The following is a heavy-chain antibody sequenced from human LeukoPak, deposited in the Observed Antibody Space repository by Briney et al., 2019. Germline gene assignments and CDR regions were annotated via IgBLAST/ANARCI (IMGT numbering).Heavy chain of an antibody. Sequence: PGRSLRLSCAASGFTFSSYAMHWVRQAPGKGLEWVAVISYDGSNKYYADSVKGRFTISRDNAKNSLYLQMNSLRAEDTAVYYCARSWSSSWYGGNWFDPWGQGTLVTVSS. J-gene: IGHJ5*02. CDR1: GFTFSSYA. CDR3: ARSWSSSWYGGNWFDP. D-gene: IGHD6-13*01. V-gene: IGHV3-30-3*01. CDR2: ISYDGSNK.